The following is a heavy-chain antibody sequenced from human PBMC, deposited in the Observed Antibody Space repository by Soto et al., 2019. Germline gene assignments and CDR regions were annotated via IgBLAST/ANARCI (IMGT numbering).Heavy chain of an antibody. D-gene: IGHD6-13*01. Sequence: QVQLQESGPGLVKPSQTLSLTCTVSGGSISSGGYYWSWIRQHPGKGLEWIGYIYYSGSTYYNPSIKSRVTIAVDTSKNQFSLEMSSVTAVDTAVYYCARALAAPRTYYYNMDVWGKGTTVTVFS. CDR1: GGSISSGGYY. J-gene: IGHJ6*03. V-gene: IGHV4-31*03. CDR3: ARALAAPRTYYYNMDV. CDR2: IYYSGST.